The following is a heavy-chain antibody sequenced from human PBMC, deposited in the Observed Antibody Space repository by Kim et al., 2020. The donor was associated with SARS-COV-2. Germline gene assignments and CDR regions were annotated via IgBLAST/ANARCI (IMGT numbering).Heavy chain of an antibody. V-gene: IGHV3-23*01. CDR3: AKVIPGSPWYPIDY. CDR2: TTASGATI. CDR1: GFTFGNNA. Sequence: GGSLRLSCAASGFTFGNNAMSWVRQVPGKGLEWVAGTTASGATIHYADFVKGRFTISRDNSKNTLYLQMNGLRAEDTAVYYCAKVIPGSPWYPIDYWGQGTLVTVSA. J-gene: IGHJ4*01. D-gene: IGHD6-19*01.